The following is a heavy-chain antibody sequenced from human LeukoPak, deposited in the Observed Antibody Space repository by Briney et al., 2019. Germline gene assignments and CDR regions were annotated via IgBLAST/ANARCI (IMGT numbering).Heavy chain of an antibody. J-gene: IGHJ1*01. V-gene: IGHV4-34*01. Sequence: SETLSLTCAVYGGSFSGYYWSWIRQPPGKGLEWIGEINHSGSTNYNPSLKSRVTISVDTSKNQFSLKLSSVTAADTVVYYCARGLLAAAGAEYFQHWGQGTLVTVSS. CDR3: ARGLLAAAGAEYFQH. CDR1: GGSFSGYY. CDR2: INHSGST. D-gene: IGHD6-13*01.